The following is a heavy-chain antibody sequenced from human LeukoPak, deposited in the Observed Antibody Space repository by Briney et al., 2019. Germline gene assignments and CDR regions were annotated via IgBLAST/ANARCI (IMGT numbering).Heavy chain of an antibody. CDR2: IIPILGIA. V-gene: IGHV1-69*04. Sequence: VASVKVSCKASGGTFSSYAISWVRQAPGQGLEWMGRIIPILGIANYAQKFQGRVTITADKSTSTAYMELSSLRSEDTAVYYCAMLLYYYDSSGYLFDYWGQGTLVTVSS. CDR3: AMLLYYYDSSGYLFDY. D-gene: IGHD3-22*01. CDR1: GGTFSSYA. J-gene: IGHJ4*02.